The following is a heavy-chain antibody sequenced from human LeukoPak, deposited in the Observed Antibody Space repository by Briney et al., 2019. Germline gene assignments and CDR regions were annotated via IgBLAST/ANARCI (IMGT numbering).Heavy chain of an antibody. J-gene: IGHJ4*02. V-gene: IGHV3-66*01. CDR1: GFTVSSNY. D-gene: IGHD5-18*01. Sequence: GGSLRLSCAASGFTVSSNYMSWVRQAPGKGLEWVSAIYSGGTTYYADSVKGRFTISRDNSKNTLHLQMNSLRAEDTAVYYCARDQYSYAHAAHWGQGTLVTVSS. CDR3: ARDQYSYAHAAH. CDR2: IYSGGTT.